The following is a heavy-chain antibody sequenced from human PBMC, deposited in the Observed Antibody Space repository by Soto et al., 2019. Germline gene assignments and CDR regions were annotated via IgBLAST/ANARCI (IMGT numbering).Heavy chain of an antibody. J-gene: IGHJ3*02. CDR3: ARDKPDYYDSSGYYGGIDAFDI. Sequence: SVKVSCKASGGTFSSYAISWVRQAPGQGLEWMGGIIPIFGTANYAQKFQGRVTITADKSTSTAYMELSSLRSEDTAVYYCARDKPDYYDSSGYYGGIDAFDIWGQGTMVTVSS. CDR1: GGTFSSYA. V-gene: IGHV1-69*06. CDR2: IIPIFGTA. D-gene: IGHD3-22*01.